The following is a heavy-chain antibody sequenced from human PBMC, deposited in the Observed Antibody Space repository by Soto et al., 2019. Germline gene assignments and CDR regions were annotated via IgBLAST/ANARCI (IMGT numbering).Heavy chain of an antibody. CDR2: IVVGSGNT. CDR3: AAVGTIADTAMVNSNAFDI. Sequence: SVKVSCKASGYSFTNYALHWVRQAPGQRLEWMGWIVVGSGNTNYAQKFQERVTITRDMSTSTAYMELSSLRSEDTAVYYCAAVGTIADTAMVNSNAFDIWGQGTMVTVSS. D-gene: IGHD5-18*01. J-gene: IGHJ3*02. CDR1: GYSFTNYA. V-gene: IGHV1-58*01.